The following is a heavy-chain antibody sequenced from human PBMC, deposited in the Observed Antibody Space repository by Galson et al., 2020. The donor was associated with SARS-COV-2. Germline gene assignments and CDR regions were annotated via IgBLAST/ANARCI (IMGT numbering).Heavy chain of an antibody. CDR1: GGSISSYY. D-gene: IGHD2-15*01. CDR3: ARGPRVAHFDY. Sequence: SETLSLTCTVSGGSISSYYWSWIRQPPGKGLEWIGYIYYSGSTNYNPSLKSRVTISVDTSKNQFSLKLGSVTAADTAVYYCARGPRVAHFDYWGQGTLVTVSS. CDR2: IYYSGST. V-gene: IGHV4-59*01. J-gene: IGHJ4*02.